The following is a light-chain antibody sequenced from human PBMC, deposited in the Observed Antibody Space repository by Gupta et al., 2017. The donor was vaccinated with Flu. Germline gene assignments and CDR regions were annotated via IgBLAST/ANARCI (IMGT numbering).Light chain of an antibody. CDR2: QVS. CDR3: MQGSRWPWA. J-gene: IGKJ1*01. CDR1: QSLVYSDGNTY. Sequence: DVVMTQSPLSLPVTLGQPASISCRSSQSLVYSDGNTYLHWFQQRPGQSPRRLNYQVSHRESGVPDRFSGSGSGTDFTLEISRVEAEDVGVYYCMQGSRWPWAFGQGTKVEIK. V-gene: IGKV2-30*01.